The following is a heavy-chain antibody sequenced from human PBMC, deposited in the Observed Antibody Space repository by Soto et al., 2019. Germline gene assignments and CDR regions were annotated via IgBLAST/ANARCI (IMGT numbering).Heavy chain of an antibody. D-gene: IGHD6-13*01. CDR2: IYYNGNT. J-gene: IGHJ4*02. CDR1: GGSISNHY. V-gene: IGHV4-59*11. Sequence: QVQLQESGPGLVKPSETLSLTCTVSGGSISNHYWSWIRQPPGKGLEWIGYIYYNGNTNYNPSLKSRVTMSVDTSKNQISLNLSSVTAADTAVYYCATASWYSEYWGQGTLVTVSS. CDR3: ATASWYSEY.